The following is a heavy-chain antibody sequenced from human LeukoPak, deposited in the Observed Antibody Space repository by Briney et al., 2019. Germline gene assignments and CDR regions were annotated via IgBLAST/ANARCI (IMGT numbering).Heavy chain of an antibody. J-gene: IGHJ4*02. Sequence: GGSLRLSCAASGFIFSDHNINWVRQAPGKGLEWLSSISSSSTYIYYADSVKGRFTISRDNAKNSLYLQMNSLRAEDTAVYYCARDLKTTNRLGVSDYWGQGTLVAVSS. CDR1: GFIFSDHN. V-gene: IGHV3-21*01. CDR3: ARDLKTTNRLGVSDY. CDR2: ISSSSTYI. D-gene: IGHD3-16*01.